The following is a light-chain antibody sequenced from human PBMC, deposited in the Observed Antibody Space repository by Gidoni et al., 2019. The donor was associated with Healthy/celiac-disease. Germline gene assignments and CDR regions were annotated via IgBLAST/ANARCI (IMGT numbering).Light chain of an antibody. CDR1: KLGGQY. CDR2: QDS. J-gene: IGLJ2*01. Sequence: SYELTQPPSVSVPQGQTASITCSGDKLGGQYACWYQQKPGQSPVLVIYQDSKRPSGIPERFSGSNSGNTATLTISGTQAMDEADYYCQAWDSSTAPFGGGTKLTVL. V-gene: IGLV3-1*01. CDR3: QAWDSSTAP.